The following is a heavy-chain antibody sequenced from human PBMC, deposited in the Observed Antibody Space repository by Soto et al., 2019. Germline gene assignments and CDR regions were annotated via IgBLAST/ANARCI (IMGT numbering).Heavy chain of an antibody. V-gene: IGHV4-30-2*01. J-gene: IGHJ4*02. CDR1: GGSISSGGYS. CDR2: IYHSGST. CDR3: ASAGGLGAVAADY. Sequence: SETLSLTCAVYGGSISSGGYSWSWIRQPPGKGLEWIGYIYHSGSTYYNPSLKSRVTISVDWSKNQFSLKLSSVTAADTAVYYCASAGGLGAVAADYWGQGTLVTVSS. D-gene: IGHD6-19*01.